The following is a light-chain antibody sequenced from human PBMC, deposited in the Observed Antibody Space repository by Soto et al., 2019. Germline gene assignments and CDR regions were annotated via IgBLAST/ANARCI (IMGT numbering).Light chain of an antibody. V-gene: IGKV1-39*01. J-gene: IGKJ2*01. Sequence: DIQMTQSPSSLSASVGDRVTITCRASQTISTYLNWYQQKPGEAPKLLIYAASKLQSGVPSRFSGSGSGTDFTLTISILQPEDFATYYCQQSHGIPYTFGQGTKLEN. CDR2: AAS. CDR3: QQSHGIPYT. CDR1: QTISTY.